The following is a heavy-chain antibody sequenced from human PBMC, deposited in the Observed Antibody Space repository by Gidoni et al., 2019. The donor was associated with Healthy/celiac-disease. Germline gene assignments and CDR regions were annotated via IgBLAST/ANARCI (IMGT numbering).Heavy chain of an antibody. Sequence: EVQLVESGGGLVQPGGSLRLSCAASGFPFSSYWMHWVRQAPGKGLVWVSRINSDGSSTSYADAVKGRFTISRDNAKNTLYLQMNSLRAEDTAVYYCARVAGVAGTFGYWGQGTLVTVSS. D-gene: IGHD6-19*01. CDR2: INSDGSST. J-gene: IGHJ4*02. V-gene: IGHV3-74*01. CDR1: GFPFSSYW. CDR3: ARVAGVAGTFGY.